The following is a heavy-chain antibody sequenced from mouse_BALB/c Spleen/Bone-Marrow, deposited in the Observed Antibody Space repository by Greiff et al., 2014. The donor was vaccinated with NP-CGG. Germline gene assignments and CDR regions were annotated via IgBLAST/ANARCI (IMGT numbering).Heavy chain of an antibody. D-gene: IGHD3-3*01. J-gene: IGHJ1*01. CDR2: IDPYYGGT. V-gene: IGHV1-39*01. Sequence: EVQVVESGTELEKPGASVKISCKASGYSFTGYNMNWVKQSNGKSLEWIGNIDPYYGGTTYNQKFKGKATLTVDKSSSSAYMQLKSLTSEDSAVYYCARVGDNRHFDVWGAGTTVTVSS. CDR1: GYSFTGYN. CDR3: ARVGDNRHFDV.